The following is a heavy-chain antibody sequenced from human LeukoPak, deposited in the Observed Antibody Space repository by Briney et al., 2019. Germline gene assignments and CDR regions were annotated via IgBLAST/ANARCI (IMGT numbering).Heavy chain of an antibody. D-gene: IGHD2-2*01. Sequence: SETLSLTCAVSGGSISSSNWWSWVRQPPGKGLEWIGEIYHSGSTNYNPSLKSRVTISVDKSKSQFSLKLSSVTAADTAVYYCARAPRGGWAVVPVAKGRTQLGGFDPWGQGTLVTVSS. CDR1: GGSISSSNW. J-gene: IGHJ5*02. CDR3: ARAPRGGWAVVPVAKGRTQLGGFDP. CDR2: IYHSGST. V-gene: IGHV4-4*02.